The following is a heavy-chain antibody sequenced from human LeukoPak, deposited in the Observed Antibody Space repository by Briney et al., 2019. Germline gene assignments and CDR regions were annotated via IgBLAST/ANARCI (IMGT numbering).Heavy chain of an antibody. D-gene: IGHD3-22*01. V-gene: IGHV4-34*01. CDR3: ARGHSSGYYLDY. Sequence: SETLSLTCAVYGGSFSGYYWSWIRQPPGKGLEWIGEINHSGSTNYNPFLKSRVTISVDTSKNQFSLKLSSVTAADTAVYYCARGHSSGYYLDYWGQGTLVTVSS. CDR2: INHSGST. J-gene: IGHJ4*02. CDR1: GGSFSGYY.